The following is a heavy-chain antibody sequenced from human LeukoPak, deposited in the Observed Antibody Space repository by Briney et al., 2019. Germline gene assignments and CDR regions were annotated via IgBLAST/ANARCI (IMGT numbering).Heavy chain of an antibody. V-gene: IGHV4-59*08. CDR2: IYYSGGT. Sequence: SETLSLTCTVSGGSISDYYWSWIRQPPGKGLEWIGYIYYSGGTNFNPSLKSRVTISVDTSKNQFSLKLTSVTAADTAIYYCARLIPPYYFDSWGQGTYVTVSS. D-gene: IGHD3-16*01. CDR1: GGSISDYY. J-gene: IGHJ4*02. CDR3: ARLIPPYYFDS.